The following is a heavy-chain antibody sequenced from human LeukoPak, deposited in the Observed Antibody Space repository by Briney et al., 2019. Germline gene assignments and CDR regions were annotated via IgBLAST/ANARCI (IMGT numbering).Heavy chain of an antibody. CDR2: ISAYNGNT. J-gene: IGHJ4*02. CDR1: GYTFTSYG. V-gene: IGHV1-18*01. CDR3: ARDRIRYGSGSYSLYY. D-gene: IGHD3-10*01. Sequence: GASVKVSCKASGYTFTSYGISWVRQAPGQGLEWMGWISAYNGNTNYAQKLQGRVTMTTDTSTSTAYMELRSLRSDDTAVYYCARDRIRYGSGSYSLYYWGQGTLVTVSS.